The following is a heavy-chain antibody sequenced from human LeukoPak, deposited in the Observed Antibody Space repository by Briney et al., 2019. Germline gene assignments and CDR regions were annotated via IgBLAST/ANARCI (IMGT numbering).Heavy chain of an antibody. CDR1: GFTFSSYA. D-gene: IGHD4-17*01. CDR3: AKDSFNYGDYDVDY. CDR2: ISGSGGST. Sequence: GGSLRLSCAASGFTFSSYAMSWVRQAPGKGLEWVSAISGSGGSTYYADSVKGRFTISRDNSKNTLYLQMNSLRAEDTAVYYCAKDSFNYGDYDVDYWGQGTLVTVSS. J-gene: IGHJ4*02. V-gene: IGHV3-23*01.